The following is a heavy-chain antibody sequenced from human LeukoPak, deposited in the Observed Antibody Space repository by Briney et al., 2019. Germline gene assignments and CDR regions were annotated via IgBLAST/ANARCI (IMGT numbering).Heavy chain of an antibody. D-gene: IGHD5-12*01. J-gene: IGHJ6*03. CDR3: ARVDSGYGSRSMDV. CDR1: GGTFSSYA. V-gene: IGHV1-69*05. Sequence: ASVKVSCKASGGTFSSYAISWVRQAPGQGLEWMGGIIPIFGTANYAQKFQGRVTITTDESTSTAYMELSSLRSEDTAVYCCARVDSGYGSRSMDVWGKGTTVTVSS. CDR2: IIPIFGTA.